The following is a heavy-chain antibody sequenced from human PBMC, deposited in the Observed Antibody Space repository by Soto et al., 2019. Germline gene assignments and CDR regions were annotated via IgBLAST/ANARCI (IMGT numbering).Heavy chain of an antibody. CDR3: ARGRDRPLYYYYYGMDV. V-gene: IGHV4-34*01. Sequence: SETLSLTSAVYGVSFSGYYWSWIRQPPGKGLEWIGEINHSGSTNYNPSLKSRVTISVDTSKNQFSLKLSSVTAADTAVYYCARGRDRPLYYYYYGMDVWGQGTTVT. CDR2: INHSGST. CDR1: GVSFSGYY. J-gene: IGHJ6*02.